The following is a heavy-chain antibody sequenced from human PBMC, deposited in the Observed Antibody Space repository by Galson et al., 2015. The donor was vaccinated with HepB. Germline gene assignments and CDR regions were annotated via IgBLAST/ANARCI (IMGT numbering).Heavy chain of an antibody. CDR1: GFTFSSYG. D-gene: IGHD3-10*01. J-gene: IGHJ4*02. V-gene: IGHV3-48*02. CDR2: IGRSPSSI. CDR3: ARVMGIVRAFDY. Sequence: SLRLSCATSGFTFSSYGMSWVRQAPGRGLEWVSYIGRSPSSIYYADSVKGRFTISRDNVNNSLYLQMNSLRDEDTAVYYCARVMGIVRAFDYWGQGTLVTVSS.